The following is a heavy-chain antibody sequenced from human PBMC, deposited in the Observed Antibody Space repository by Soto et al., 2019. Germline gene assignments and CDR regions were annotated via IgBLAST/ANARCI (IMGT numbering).Heavy chain of an antibody. V-gene: IGHV3-74*01. CDR2: INSDGSST. D-gene: IGHD1-26*01. Sequence: EERLVESGGGSVQPGGSLRLSCAASRFTFSSYWMYWVRQAPGKGLVWVSRINSDGSSTRYADSVKGRFSISRDNSKSTLDLQMNTLRAEDTAVYYCARRREGYYYGLDVWGQGTKVTVSS. CDR3: ARRREGYYYGLDV. CDR1: RFTFSSYW. J-gene: IGHJ6*02.